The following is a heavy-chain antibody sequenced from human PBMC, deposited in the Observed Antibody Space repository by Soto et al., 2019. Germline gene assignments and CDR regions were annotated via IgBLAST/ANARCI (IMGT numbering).Heavy chain of an antibody. J-gene: IGHJ4*02. CDR3: ARVPRFGDPIDY. CDR2: IYYSGST. CDR1: GGSISSYY. V-gene: IGHV4-59*01. Sequence: SETLSLTCTVSGGSISSYYWSWIRQPPGKGLEWIGYIYYSGSTNYNPSLKSRVTISVDTSKNQFSLKLSSVTAADTAVYYCARVPRFGDPIDYWGQGTLVTVS. D-gene: IGHD3-10*01.